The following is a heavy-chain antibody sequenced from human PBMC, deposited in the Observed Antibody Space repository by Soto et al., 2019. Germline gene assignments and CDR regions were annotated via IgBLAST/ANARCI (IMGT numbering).Heavy chain of an antibody. D-gene: IGHD6-13*01. CDR3: ARDQGSHPGD. Sequence: QVQLQESGPGLVRPSGTVSLTCAVSGLSISSGDWWSWVRQPPGKGLEWIGEIHHSGSTNYHPSLKCRVTMSVVPSKDLFSLTLTSVTAADTAFYYCARDQGSHPGDWGQGTLVSVSS. CDR2: IHHSGST. CDR1: GLSISSGDW. V-gene: IGHV4-4*02. J-gene: IGHJ4*02.